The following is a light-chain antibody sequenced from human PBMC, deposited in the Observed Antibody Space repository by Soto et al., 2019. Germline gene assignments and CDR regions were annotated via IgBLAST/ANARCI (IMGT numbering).Light chain of an antibody. V-gene: IGKV3-20*01. Sequence: VLTQNRATLYLSPGQRATLCCSSSLSINISSLAWYQQKSGQAPRLLIYDASSRATGMPDRFSASGSGTDYALATSSLEPEDFAVYCCQHYVASPYTLGQGTKVDIK. CDR1: LSINISS. CDR3: QHYVASPYT. J-gene: IGKJ2*01. CDR2: DAS.